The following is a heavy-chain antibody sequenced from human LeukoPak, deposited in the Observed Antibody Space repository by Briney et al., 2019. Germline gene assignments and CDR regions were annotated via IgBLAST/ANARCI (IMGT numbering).Heavy chain of an antibody. V-gene: IGHV1-2*02. CDR2: INPNSGGT. D-gene: IGHD2-15*01. CDR1: VYTFTGYY. J-gene: IGHJ5*02. Sequence: ASVKVSCKASVYTFTGYYMHWVRQAPGQGLEWMGWINPNSGGTNYAQKFQGRVTMTRDTSISTAYMELRRLRSDDTAVYYCARSDCSGGSCYDWFDPWGQGTLVTVSS. CDR3: ARSDCSGGSCYDWFDP.